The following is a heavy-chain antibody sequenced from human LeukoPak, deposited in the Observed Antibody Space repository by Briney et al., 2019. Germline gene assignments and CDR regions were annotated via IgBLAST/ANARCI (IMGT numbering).Heavy chain of an antibody. D-gene: IGHD2/OR15-2a*01. CDR3: ARDFTFLGMDV. CDR1: GFTFSSYE. V-gene: IGHV3-48*03. Sequence: GGSLRLSCAASGFTFSSYEMNWVRQAPGKGLEWVSYISSSGSTIYYADSVKGRFTISRDNAKNSLYLQMNSPRVEDTAVYYCARDFTFLGMDVWGQGTTVTVSS. J-gene: IGHJ6*02. CDR2: ISSSGSTI.